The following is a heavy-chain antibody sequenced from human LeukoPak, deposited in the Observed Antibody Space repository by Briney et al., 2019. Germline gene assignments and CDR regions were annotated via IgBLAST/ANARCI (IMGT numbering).Heavy chain of an antibody. CDR1: GYTFTGYY. D-gene: IGHD6-25*01. CDR3: ARDPNSGYYYYYMYV. J-gene: IGHJ6*03. CDR2: INPNSGGT. Sequence: ASVKVPCKASGYTFTGYYMHWVRQAPGQGLEWMGWINPNSGGTNYAQKFQGRVTMTRDTSISTAYMELSRLRSDDTAVYYCARDPNSGYYYYYMYVWGKGTTVTVSS. V-gene: IGHV1-2*02.